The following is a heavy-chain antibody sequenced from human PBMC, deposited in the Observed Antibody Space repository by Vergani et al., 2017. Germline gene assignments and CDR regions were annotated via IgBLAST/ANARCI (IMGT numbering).Heavy chain of an antibody. Sequence: QVQLVESGGGLVKPGGSLRLSCAASGFTFSSYGMHWVRQAPGKGLEWVAVISYDGSNKYYADSVKGRFTISRDNSKNTLYLQMNSLRAEDTAVYYCAKDLACSSTSCYKGTEEGYYYYYGMDVWGQGTTVTVSS. V-gene: IGHV3-30*18. J-gene: IGHJ6*02. CDR2: ISYDGSNK. D-gene: IGHD2-2*01. CDR3: AKDLACSSTSCYKGTEEGYYYYYGMDV. CDR1: GFTFSSYG.